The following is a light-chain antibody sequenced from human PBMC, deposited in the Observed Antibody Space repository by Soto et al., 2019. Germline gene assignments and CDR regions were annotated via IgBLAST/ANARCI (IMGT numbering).Light chain of an antibody. CDR3: TSYAGARTYV. CDR1: SSDVGNYDY. J-gene: IGLJ1*01. V-gene: IGLV2-14*01. CDR2: DVS. Sequence: QSVLTQPASVSGSPGQSITISCTGTSSDVGNYDYVSWYQQHPGKAPKLMICDVSNRPSGVSNRFSGSKSGDTASLTISGLQAEHEADYYCTSYAGARTYVFGTRTKVTVL.